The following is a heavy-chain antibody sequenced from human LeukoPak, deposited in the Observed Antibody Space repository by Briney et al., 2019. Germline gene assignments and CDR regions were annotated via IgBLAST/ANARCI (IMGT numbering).Heavy chain of an antibody. Sequence: SETLSLTCTVSGVSISSYYWSWIRQPPGKGLEWIGYIYYSGSTNYNPSLKSRVTISVDTSKNQFSLKLSSVTAADTAVYYCARALAGFDPWGQGTLVTVSS. CDR2: IYYSGST. CDR3: ARALAGFDP. D-gene: IGHD6-25*01. V-gene: IGHV4-59*01. CDR1: GVSISSYY. J-gene: IGHJ5*02.